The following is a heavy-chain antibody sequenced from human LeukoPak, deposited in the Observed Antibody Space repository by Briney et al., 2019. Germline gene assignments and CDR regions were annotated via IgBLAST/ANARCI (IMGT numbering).Heavy chain of an antibody. V-gene: IGHV4-59*01. Sequence: PSETLSLTCTVSGGSISSSYWSWIRQPPGKGLEWIGDIYYSGSTNFNPSLKSRVTLSLDTSKNQFSLKLISVTAADTAEYYGARGARKYYFHGMDVWGQGTTVTVSS. CDR3: ARGARKYYFHGMDV. CDR2: IYYSGST. J-gene: IGHJ6*02. CDR1: GGSISSSY.